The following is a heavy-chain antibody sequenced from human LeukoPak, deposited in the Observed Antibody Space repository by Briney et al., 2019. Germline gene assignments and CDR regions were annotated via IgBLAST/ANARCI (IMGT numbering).Heavy chain of an antibody. CDR3: ARENWNYARASGY. CDR2: IYTSGST. D-gene: IGHD1-7*01. J-gene: IGHJ4*02. CDR1: GGSISSYY. Sequence: PSETLSLTCTVSGGSISSYYWSWIRQPPGRGLEWIGYIYTSGSTNYNPSLKSRVTMSVDTSKNQFSLKLSSVTAADTAVYYCARENWNYARASGYWGQGTLVTVSS. V-gene: IGHV4-4*08.